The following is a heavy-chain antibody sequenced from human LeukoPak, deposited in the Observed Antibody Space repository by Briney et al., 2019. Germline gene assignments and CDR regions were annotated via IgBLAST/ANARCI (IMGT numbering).Heavy chain of an antibody. Sequence: ASVKVSCKASGYTFTGYYVHWVRQAPQEGLEWMGWINPNFGDTDYAQKFQGRVTMTRDTSISTAYMELSRLKSDDTAVYYCARGYNWNYVGFDYWGQGTLVTVSS. D-gene: IGHD1-7*01. CDR2: INPNFGDT. J-gene: IGHJ4*02. V-gene: IGHV1-2*02. CDR3: ARGYNWNYVGFDY. CDR1: GYTFTGYY.